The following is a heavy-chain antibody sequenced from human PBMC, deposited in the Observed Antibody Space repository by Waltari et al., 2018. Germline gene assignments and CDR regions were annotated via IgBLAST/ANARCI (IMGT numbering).Heavy chain of an antibody. CDR3: ARGVYSSGWYRGVNAFDI. J-gene: IGHJ3*02. D-gene: IGHD6-19*01. CDR2: INHSGST. V-gene: IGHV4-34*01. CDR1: GGSFSGYY. Sequence: QVQLQQWGAGLLKPSETLSLTCAFYGGSFSGYYWSWIRQPPGKGLEWIGEINHSGSTNYNPSLKSRVTISVDTSKNQFSLKLSSVTAADTAVYYCARGVYSSGWYRGVNAFDIWGQGTMVTVSS.